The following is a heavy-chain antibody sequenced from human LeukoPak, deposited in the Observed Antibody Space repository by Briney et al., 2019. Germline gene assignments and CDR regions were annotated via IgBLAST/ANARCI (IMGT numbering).Heavy chain of an antibody. CDR2: IIPIFGTA. V-gene: IGHV1-69*13. CDR3: ARDGATRPSNWFDP. D-gene: IGHD1-26*01. Sequence: SVKVSCKASGGTFSSYAISWVRQAPGQGLEWMEGIIPIFGTANYAQKFQGRVTITADESTSTAYMELSSLRSEDTAVYYCARDGATRPSNWFDPWGQGTLVTVSS. J-gene: IGHJ5*02. CDR1: GGTFSSYA.